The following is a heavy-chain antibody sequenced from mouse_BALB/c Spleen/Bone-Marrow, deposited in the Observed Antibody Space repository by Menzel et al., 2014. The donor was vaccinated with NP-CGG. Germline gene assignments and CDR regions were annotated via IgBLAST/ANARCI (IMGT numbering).Heavy chain of an antibody. CDR2: IWAGGST. J-gene: IGHJ4*01. CDR3: ARGSYYEGAMDY. V-gene: IGHV2-9*02. CDR1: GFSLTSYG. D-gene: IGHD1-1*01. Sequence: VQGVESGPGLVAPSQSLSITCTVSGFSLTSYGVHWVRQPPGKVLEWLGVIWAGGSTNYSSALMSRLSISKDNSKSQVFLKMNSLQTDDTAMYYCARGSYYEGAMDYWGQGTSVTVSS.